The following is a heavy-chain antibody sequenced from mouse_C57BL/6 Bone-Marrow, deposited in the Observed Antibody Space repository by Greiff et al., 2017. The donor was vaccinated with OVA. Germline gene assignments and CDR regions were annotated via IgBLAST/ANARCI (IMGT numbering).Heavy chain of an antibody. CDR1: GFTFSDYY. V-gene: IGHV5-12*01. J-gene: IGHJ3*01. CDR3: ARRSIYYDYGGFAY. Sequence: EVQRVESGGGLVQPGGSLKLSCAASGFTFSDYYMYWVRQTPEKRLEWVAYISNGGGSTYYPDTVKGRFTISRDNAKNTLYLQMSRLKSEDTAMYYCARRSIYYDYGGFAYWGQGTLVTVSA. CDR2: ISNGGGST. D-gene: IGHD2-4*01.